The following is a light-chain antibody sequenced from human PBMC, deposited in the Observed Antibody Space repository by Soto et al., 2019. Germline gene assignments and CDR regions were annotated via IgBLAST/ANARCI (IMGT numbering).Light chain of an antibody. Sequence: DIVMTQSPASLSVSLGERATINCKSSQSVLYSSNNQNYLAWYQQKPGQPPKLLISWASTRESGVPDRFSGSGSGTDFTLTISGLQTADVAVYFCQQYYSTPLTFGGGTRVEIK. CDR3: QQYYSTPLT. V-gene: IGKV4-1*01. CDR2: WAS. CDR1: QSVLYSSNNQNY. J-gene: IGKJ4*01.